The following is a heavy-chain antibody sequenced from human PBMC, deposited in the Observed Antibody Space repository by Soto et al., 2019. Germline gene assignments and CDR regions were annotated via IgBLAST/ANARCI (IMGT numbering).Heavy chain of an antibody. CDR2: IYHRGST. D-gene: IGHD3-22*01. CDR1: GGSISTAISSNNW. CDR3: ARGSYYYDSSGYYHY. Sequence: SETLSLTCAVSGGSISTAISSNNWWSWVRQPPGKGLEWIGEIYHRGSTNYNPSLKSRVTISVDKSKNQFSLKLSSVTAADTAVYYCARGSYYYDSSGYYHYWGQGTLVTV. V-gene: IGHV4-4*02. J-gene: IGHJ4*02.